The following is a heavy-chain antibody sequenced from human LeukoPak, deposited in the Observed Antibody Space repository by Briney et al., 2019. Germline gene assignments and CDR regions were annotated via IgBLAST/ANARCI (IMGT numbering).Heavy chain of an antibody. CDR3: ARYYDRSGFYRDAFDL. CDR1: GFIFKTYC. J-gene: IGHJ3*01. V-gene: IGHV3-48*02. Sequence: GGSLRLSCAASGFIFKTYCMSWVRQAPGKGLEWLSYISSNSNDKYYADSVKGRFTISRDNAKDSLHLQMDSLRDEDTAVYYCARYYDRSGFYRDAFDLWGQGIMVTVSS. D-gene: IGHD3-22*01. CDR2: ISSNSNDK.